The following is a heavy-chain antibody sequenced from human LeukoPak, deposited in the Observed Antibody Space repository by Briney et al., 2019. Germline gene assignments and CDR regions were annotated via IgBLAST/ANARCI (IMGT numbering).Heavy chain of an antibody. J-gene: IGHJ4*02. CDR2: ITGSGTGT. V-gene: IGHV3-23*01. CDR3: ANGGGGF. D-gene: IGHD3-16*01. Sequence: PGGSLRLSCAASRFTFSGYVMSWVRQAPGKGLEWVSSITGSGTGTFYADSVRGRFTISRDNSKKTVYLQMNSLRVEDTAVYYCANGGGGFWGQGTLVTVSS. CDR1: RFTFSGYV.